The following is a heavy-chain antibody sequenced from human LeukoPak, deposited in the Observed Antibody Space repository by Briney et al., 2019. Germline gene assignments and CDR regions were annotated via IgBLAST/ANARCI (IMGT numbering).Heavy chain of an antibody. D-gene: IGHD3-10*01. Sequence: GGSLRLSCAASGFMFDDYAMHWVRQAPGKGLEWVSGISWNSGSLDYADSVKGRFTISRDHAKNSLYLQMNSLRPEDTALYYCAKDYGSGVPYWYFDLWGRGTLVTVSS. CDR3: AKDYGSGVPYWYFDL. V-gene: IGHV3-9*01. CDR1: GFMFDDYA. CDR2: ISWNSGSL. J-gene: IGHJ2*01.